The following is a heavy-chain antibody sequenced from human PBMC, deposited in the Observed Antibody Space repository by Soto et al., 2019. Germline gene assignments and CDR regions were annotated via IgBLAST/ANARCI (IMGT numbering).Heavy chain of an antibody. CDR3: AKETSRFAVPPALDY. CDR1: GFTFSSYA. CDR2: ISYDGRNK. V-gene: IGHV3-30*18. J-gene: IGHJ4*02. Sequence: GGSLRLSCAASGFTFSSYAMHWVRQAPGKGLEWVAGISYDGRNKFSADSVKGRFTISRDNSQNTLYLQMNSLRPEDTAVYYCAKETSRFAVPPALDYWGQGTLVTVS. D-gene: IGHD2-2*01.